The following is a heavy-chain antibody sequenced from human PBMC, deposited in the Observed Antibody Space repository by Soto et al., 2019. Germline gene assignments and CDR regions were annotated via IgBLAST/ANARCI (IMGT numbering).Heavy chain of an antibody. CDR3: AREVQVHTPAFVY. Sequence: QVQLVQSGAEMKKPGSSVKVSCQSSGGTFNTYAMNWVRQAPGQGPEWMGDISPMFGAANYEPNFQGRVTITADESTATSYMQLSSLTSEDTALYFCAREVQVHTPAFVYWGQGTLVTVSS. J-gene: IGHJ4*02. CDR1: GGTFNTYA. V-gene: IGHV1-69*19. CDR2: ISPMFGAA. D-gene: IGHD3-10*01.